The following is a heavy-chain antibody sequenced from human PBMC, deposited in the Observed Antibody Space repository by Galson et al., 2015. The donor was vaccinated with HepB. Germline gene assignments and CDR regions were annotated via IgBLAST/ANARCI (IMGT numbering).Heavy chain of an antibody. V-gene: IGHV1-2*02. CDR2: INPNSGGT. CDR3: ARDLLECLSATSSYNYGMDV. Sequence: SVKVSCKASGYTFTGYYMHWVRQAPGQGLEWMGWINPNSGGTNYAQKFQGRVTMTRDTSISTAYMELSRLRSDDTAVYYCARDLLECLSATSSYNYGMDVSGPWTPVA. CDR1: GYTFTGYY. D-gene: IGHD3-3*01. J-gene: IGHJ6*02.